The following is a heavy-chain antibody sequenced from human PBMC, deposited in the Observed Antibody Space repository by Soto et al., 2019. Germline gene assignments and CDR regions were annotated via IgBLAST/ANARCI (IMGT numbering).Heavy chain of an antibody. CDR3: ARRLLYYDSSGYYFDY. CDR1: GFTFSSYA. CDR2: ISGSGGST. D-gene: IGHD3-22*01. J-gene: IGHJ4*02. V-gene: IGHV3-23*01. Sequence: GGSLRLSCAASGFTFSSYAMSWVRQAPGKGLEWVSAISGSGGSTYYADSVKGRFTISRDNSKNTLYLQMNSLRAEDTAVYYCARRLLYYDSSGYYFDYWGQGTLVTVSS.